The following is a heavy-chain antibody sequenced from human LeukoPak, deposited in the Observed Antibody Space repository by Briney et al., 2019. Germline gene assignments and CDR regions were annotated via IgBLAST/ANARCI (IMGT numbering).Heavy chain of an antibody. Sequence: ASVKVSCKASGYTFTSYYMHWVRQAPGQGLEWMGWINPNSGGTNYAQKFQGRVTMTRDTSISTAYMELSRLRSDDTAVYYCARTNYYDGSGYDPWGQGTLVTVSS. J-gene: IGHJ5*02. V-gene: IGHV1-2*02. CDR1: GYTFTSYY. CDR2: INPNSGGT. D-gene: IGHD3-22*01. CDR3: ARTNYYDGSGYDP.